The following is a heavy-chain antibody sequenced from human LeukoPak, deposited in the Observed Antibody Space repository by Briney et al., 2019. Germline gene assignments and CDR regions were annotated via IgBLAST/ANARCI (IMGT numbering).Heavy chain of an antibody. CDR3: ARDWRGSYFPDF. Sequence: GASVKVSCEASGYTLTDYYMHWVRQAPGQGLEWMGWINPNSGDTNYAQKFQGRVTMTRDTSISTAYMDLSRLTSDDTAIYYCARDWRGSYFPDFWGQGTLVTVSS. J-gene: IGHJ4*02. CDR2: INPNSGDT. CDR1: GYTLTDYY. V-gene: IGHV1-2*02. D-gene: IGHD1-26*01.